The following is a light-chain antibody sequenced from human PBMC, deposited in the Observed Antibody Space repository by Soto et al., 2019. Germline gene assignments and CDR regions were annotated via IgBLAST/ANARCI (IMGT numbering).Light chain of an antibody. Sequence: EIVMTQSPVTLSVSPGERATLSCRASQSVSSNVAWYQQRPGQAPRLLIYATSTRATGIPARFSGSGSGTEFTLTISSLQSEDFAVYYCQQYNQWPLFTFCPGTKVDMK. CDR1: QSVSSN. CDR2: ATS. J-gene: IGKJ3*01. CDR3: QQYNQWPLFT. V-gene: IGKV3-15*01.